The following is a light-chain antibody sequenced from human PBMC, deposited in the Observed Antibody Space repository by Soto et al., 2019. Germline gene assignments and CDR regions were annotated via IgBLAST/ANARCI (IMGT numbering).Light chain of an antibody. Sequence: DIQLTQSPSSLSASVGDRVIITCRASQSISSFLNWYQQKPGKAPKVLISAASSLQSGVPSRLSGSGSGTGFTLTISSLEPEDFATYFCQQTYSNLLSFGGGTTVDVK. CDR2: AAS. V-gene: IGKV1-39*01. CDR3: QQTYSNLLS. CDR1: QSISSF. J-gene: IGKJ4*01.